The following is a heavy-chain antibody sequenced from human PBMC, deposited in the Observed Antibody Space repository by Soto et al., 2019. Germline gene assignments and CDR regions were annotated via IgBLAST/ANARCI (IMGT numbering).Heavy chain of an antibody. V-gene: IGHV1-8*01. D-gene: IGHD6-19*01. CDR3: ASAIAVASTGCDY. CDR1: GYTFTSYD. CDR2: MKPNSGNT. J-gene: IGHJ4*02. Sequence: QVQLVQSGAELKKPGASVKVSCKASGYTFTSYDINWVRQATGQGLEWLGWMKPNSGNTGYAQKFQGRVTMTRNTSIGTAYVEVSSLRSEDTAVYYCASAIAVASTGCDYWGQGTLVTVSS.